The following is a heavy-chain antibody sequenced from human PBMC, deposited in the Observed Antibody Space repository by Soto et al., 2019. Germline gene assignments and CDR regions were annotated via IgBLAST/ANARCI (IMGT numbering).Heavy chain of an antibody. J-gene: IGHJ4*02. V-gene: IGHV3-74*01. D-gene: IGHD2-15*01. CDR1: GFTFSSYW. CDR3: VRTSLVVAAATREDY. CDR2: INSDGSST. Sequence: EVQLVESGGGLVQPGGSLRLSCAASGFTFSSYWMHWVRQAPGKGLVWVSRINSDGSSTSYADAVKGRSTISSDNAKNTLYLQMNSLRAEDTAVYYCVRTSLVVAAATREDYWGQGTLVTVSS.